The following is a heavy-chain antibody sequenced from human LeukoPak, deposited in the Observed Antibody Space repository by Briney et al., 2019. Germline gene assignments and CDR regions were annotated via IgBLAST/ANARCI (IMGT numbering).Heavy chain of an antibody. CDR2: IYYSGST. Sequence: SETLSLTCTVSGGSISSYYWSWIRQPPGKGLEWIGYIYYSGSTNYNPSLKSRVTISVDTSKNQFSLKLSSVTAADTAVYYCARLTGIAARLHWFDPWGQGTLVTVSS. CDR1: GGSISSYY. J-gene: IGHJ5*02. V-gene: IGHV4-59*01. D-gene: IGHD6-6*01. CDR3: ARLTGIAARLHWFDP.